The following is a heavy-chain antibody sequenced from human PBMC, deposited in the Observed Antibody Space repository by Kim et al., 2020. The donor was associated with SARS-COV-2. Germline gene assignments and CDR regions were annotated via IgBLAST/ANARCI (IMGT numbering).Heavy chain of an antibody. CDR2: INPSGGST. J-gene: IGHJ6*02. Sequence: ASVKVSCKASGYTFTSYYMHWVRQAPGQGLEWMGIINPSGGSTSYAQKFQGRVTMTRDTSTSTVYMELSSLRSEDTAVYYCASTTDYYDSSGYHGGMDVWGQGTTVTVSS. V-gene: IGHV1-46*01. CDR1: GYTFTSYY. CDR3: ASTTDYYDSSGYHGGMDV. D-gene: IGHD3-22*01.